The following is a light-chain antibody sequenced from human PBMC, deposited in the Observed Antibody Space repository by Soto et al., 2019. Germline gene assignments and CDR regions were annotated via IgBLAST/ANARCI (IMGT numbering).Light chain of an antibody. J-gene: IGKJ1*01. CDR3: QQYHMWRT. V-gene: IGKV3-15*01. Sequence: EIVMTQSPATLSVSPGERATLSCRASQSVSSNLAWYQQKPGQAPRLLIYGASTRATGIPARFSGGGSETEFTLTISSLQSEDFAVYYCQQYHMWRTFGQGTKVDIK. CDR1: QSVSSN. CDR2: GAS.